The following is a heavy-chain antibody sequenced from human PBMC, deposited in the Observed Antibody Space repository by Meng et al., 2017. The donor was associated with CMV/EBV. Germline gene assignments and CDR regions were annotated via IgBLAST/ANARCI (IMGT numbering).Heavy chain of an antibody. CDR1: GGSFSGYY. J-gene: IGHJ5*02. Sequence: QARLQEWGAGLLKPSEPLSLTFAVYGGSFSGYYWSWIRQPPGKGLEWIGEINHSGSTNYNPSLKSRVTISVDTSKNQFSLKLSSVTAADTAVYYCARGVGGWFDPWGQGTLVTVSS. CDR3: ARGVGGWFDP. CDR2: INHSGST. D-gene: IGHD1-26*01. V-gene: IGHV4-34*01.